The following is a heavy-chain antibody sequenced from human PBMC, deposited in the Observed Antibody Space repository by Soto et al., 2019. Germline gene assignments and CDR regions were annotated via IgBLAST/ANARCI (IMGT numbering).Heavy chain of an antibody. CDR2: ISSSTSHT. D-gene: IGHD6-13*01. J-gene: IGHJ4*02. V-gene: IGHV3-11*05. CDR1: GFTFSDYY. Sequence: QVQLVESGGGLVKPGGSLRLSCAVSGFTFSDYYMTWIRQAPGKGLEWVSYISSSTSHTNYAASVKGRFTISRDNAKNSLFLQMNSLRAEDTAVYYCARGRGAAADYFDFWGQGTLVTVSS. CDR3: ARGRGAAADYFDF.